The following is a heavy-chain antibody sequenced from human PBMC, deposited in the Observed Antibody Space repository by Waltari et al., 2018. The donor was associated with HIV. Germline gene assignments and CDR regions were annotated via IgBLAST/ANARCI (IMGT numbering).Heavy chain of an antibody. CDR3: ARVRSGYYDY. J-gene: IGHJ4*02. CDR1: GFTFSDYY. V-gene: IGHV3-11*01. Sequence: QVELVESGGGLVKPGGSLRLSCAASGFTFSDYYMSWIRQAPGKVPEWVSETSSSGSTIYYADSVKGRFAISRDNAKNSLYLQMNSLRADDTAVYYCARVRSGYYDYWGQGTPVTVSS. D-gene: IGHD3-22*01. CDR2: TSSSGSTI.